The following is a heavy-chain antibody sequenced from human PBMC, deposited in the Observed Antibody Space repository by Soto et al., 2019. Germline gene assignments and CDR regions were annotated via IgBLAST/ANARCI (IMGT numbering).Heavy chain of an antibody. CDR2: IYYSGST. J-gene: IGHJ4*02. CDR1: GGSISSSSYY. CDR3: ARQRGVGGADY. V-gene: IGHV4-39*01. Sequence: SETLSLTCTVSGGSISSSSYYWGWIRQPPGKGLEWIGSIYYSGSTYYNPSLKSRVTISVDTSKNQFSLKLSSVTAADTAVYYCARQRGVGGADYWGQGTLVTVSS. D-gene: IGHD2-15*01.